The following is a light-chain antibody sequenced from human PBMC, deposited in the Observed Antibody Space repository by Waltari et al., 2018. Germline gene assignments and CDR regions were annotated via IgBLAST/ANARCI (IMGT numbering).Light chain of an antibody. Sequence: IVLTHSPATVSVSPGERVTLSCRASQTLNNYLAWYQHKPGQSPRLLIYDAFNRATGIPARFSGSGSGTEFSRTISGLEPEDFAVYYWQHRHSWPNSFGGGTKEEIK. CDR2: DAF. V-gene: IGKV3-11*01. CDR1: QTLNNY. CDR3: QHRHSWPNS. J-gene: IGKJ4*01.